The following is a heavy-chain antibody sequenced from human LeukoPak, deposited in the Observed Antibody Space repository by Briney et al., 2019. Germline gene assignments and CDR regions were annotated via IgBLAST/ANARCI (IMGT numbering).Heavy chain of an antibody. D-gene: IGHD1-26*01. V-gene: IGHV3-23*01. Sequence: GGSLRLSCAASGFSFGSYAMSWVRQTPGEGLEWVSAISTGGGTTSYADSVKGRFTISRDNSKNMLYLHMNSLRAEDTAVYYCTSGPTFYSGRYCFDYWGQGTLVTVSP. CDR2: ISTGGGTT. CDR1: GFSFGSYA. J-gene: IGHJ4*02. CDR3: TSGPTFYSGRYCFDY.